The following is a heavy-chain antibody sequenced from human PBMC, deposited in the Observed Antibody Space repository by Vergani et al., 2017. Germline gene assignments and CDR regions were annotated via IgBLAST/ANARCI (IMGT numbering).Heavy chain of an antibody. CDR3: ARVNTETNGHLYYYYYMDV. CDR1: GGSFTSYH. V-gene: IGHV4-34*01. D-gene: IGHD4-11*01. J-gene: IGHJ6*03. Sequence: QVQLQQWGGGLLKPSETLSLTCVVNGGSFTSYHWTWIRPSPGEGLEWVGDIDHTGRPDYNPSLKSRLTMSVDKSRNQFSLTLNSVTSTDTAIYFCARVNTETNGHLYYYYYMDVWVQGTAVTVS. CDR2: IDHTGRP.